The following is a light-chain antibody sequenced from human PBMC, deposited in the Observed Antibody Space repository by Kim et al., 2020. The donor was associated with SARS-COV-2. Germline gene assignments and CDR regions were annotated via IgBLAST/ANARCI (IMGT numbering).Light chain of an antibody. J-gene: IGLJ3*02. Sequence: GLVIYEDSKRPSEIPARFSGSNSGDTATLTISGTQAVDEADYYCQAWDSSTVLFGGGTQLTVL. CDR3: QAWDSSTVL. V-gene: IGLV3-1*01. CDR2: EDS.